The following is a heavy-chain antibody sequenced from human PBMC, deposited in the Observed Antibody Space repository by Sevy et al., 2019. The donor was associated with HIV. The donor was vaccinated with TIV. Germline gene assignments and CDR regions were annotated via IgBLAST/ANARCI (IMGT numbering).Heavy chain of an antibody. CDR2: IWYDGSSK. CDR1: GFSFSNYV. Sequence: GGSLRLSCTASGFSFSNYVMAWVRQAPGKGLEWVAMIWYDGSSKDYAESVKGRFAISRDNSQNTAFLQMNSLRAEDTGVYYCATNMVHAGAYDSYFNFWGQGSLVTVSS. D-gene: IGHD3-10*01. J-gene: IGHJ4*02. CDR3: ATNMVHAGAYDSYFNF. V-gene: IGHV3-33*08.